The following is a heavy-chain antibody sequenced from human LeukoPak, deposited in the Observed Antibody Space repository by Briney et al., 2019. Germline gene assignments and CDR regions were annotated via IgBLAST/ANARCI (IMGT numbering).Heavy chain of an antibody. CDR2: ITPNADRT. D-gene: IGHD3-22*01. J-gene: IGHJ1*01. CDR3: AIMHGYYDGSGYWVQ. V-gene: IGHV3-23*01. CDR1: GFTFGSYG. Sequence: GGSLRLSCAASGFTFGSYGMSWVRQAPGKGLEWVSFITPNADRTSYANSVEGRFTISRDNPRNTLYMQMNSLRDEDTALYYCAIMHGYYDGSGYWVQWGQGTLVTVSS.